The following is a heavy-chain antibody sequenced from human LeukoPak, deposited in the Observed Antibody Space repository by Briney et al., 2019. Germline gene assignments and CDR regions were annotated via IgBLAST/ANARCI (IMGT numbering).Heavy chain of an antibody. CDR3: TRKLGGSTWSDY. V-gene: IGHV4-39*01. CDR2: IYYSGST. Sequence: SETLSLTCSVSGGSISSSSYYWGWIRQPPGKGLEWIGNIYYSGSTYYNPSLKSRVTMSVDTSKNQFSLKLISVTAADTAVYYCTRKLGGSTWSDYWGQGTLVTVSS. CDR1: GGSISSSSYY. J-gene: IGHJ4*02. D-gene: IGHD6-13*01.